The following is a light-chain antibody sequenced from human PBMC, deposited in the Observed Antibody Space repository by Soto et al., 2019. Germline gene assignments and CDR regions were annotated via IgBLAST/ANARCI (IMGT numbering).Light chain of an antibody. J-gene: IGLJ1*01. CDR1: STDVGGYMS. CDR3: CSFAGSRTLFV. V-gene: IGLV2-23*02. Sequence: QSALTQPASVSGSPGQSISISCTGTSTDVGGYMSVSWYQHHPGKAPKLMIYEVSERPSGVSHRFSGSKSGNTASLTISGLQAEDEADYYCCSFAGSRTLFVFGTGTKLTVL. CDR2: EVS.